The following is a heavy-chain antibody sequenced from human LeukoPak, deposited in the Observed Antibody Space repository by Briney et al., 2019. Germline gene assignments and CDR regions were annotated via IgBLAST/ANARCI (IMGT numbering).Heavy chain of an antibody. CDR3: AKVGASEWSIVLGPIKY. CDR1: GFTFNTYT. Sequence: PGGSLRLSCVASGFTFNTYTMNWVRQAPGKGLEWVAVISYDGSNKYYADSVKGRFTISRDNSKNTLHLQMSSLRAEDTAVYYCAKVGASEWSIVLGPIKYWGQGTLVSVSS. D-gene: IGHD2-8*01. CDR2: ISYDGSNK. J-gene: IGHJ4*02. V-gene: IGHV3-30*18.